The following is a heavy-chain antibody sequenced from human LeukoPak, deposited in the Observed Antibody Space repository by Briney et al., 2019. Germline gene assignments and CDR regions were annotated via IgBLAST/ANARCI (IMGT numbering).Heavy chain of an antibody. Sequence: SETLSLTCAVYGGSFSGYYWSWIRQPPGKGLEWIGEISHSGSTNYNPSLKSRVTISVDTSKNQFSLKLSSVTAADTAVYYCARGRTTVTTNLGYWGQGTLVTVSS. V-gene: IGHV4-34*01. CDR2: ISHSGST. J-gene: IGHJ4*02. D-gene: IGHD4-17*01. CDR1: GGSFSGYY. CDR3: ARGRTTVTTNLGY.